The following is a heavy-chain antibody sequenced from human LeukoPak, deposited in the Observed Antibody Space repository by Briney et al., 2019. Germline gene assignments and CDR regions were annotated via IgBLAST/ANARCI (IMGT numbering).Heavy chain of an antibody. D-gene: IGHD1-26*01. CDR1: GFTFSSYE. Sequence: GGSLRLSCAASGFTFSSYEMNWVRQAPGKGLEWISYISSPGSTIYYADPVKGRFTISRDNSKNSLYLQMNSLRAEDTAVYYCARDAVGGGIDYWGQGTLVTVSS. CDR2: ISSPGSTI. V-gene: IGHV3-48*03. J-gene: IGHJ4*02. CDR3: ARDAVGGGIDY.